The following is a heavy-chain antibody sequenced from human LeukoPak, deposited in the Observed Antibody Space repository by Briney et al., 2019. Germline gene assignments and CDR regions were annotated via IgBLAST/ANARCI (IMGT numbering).Heavy chain of an antibody. V-gene: IGHV1-2*02. D-gene: IGHD6-13*01. CDR2: INPNSGGT. CDR1: GYTFTGYY. J-gene: IGHJ6*03. CDR3: ARAAIAAARIYYYMDV. Sequence: ASVKVSCKASGYTFTGYYMHWVRQAPGQGLEWMGWINPNSGGTNYAQKFQGRVTMTRDTSISTAYMELSRLRSDDTAVYYCARAAIAAARIYYYMDVWGKGTTVTVSS.